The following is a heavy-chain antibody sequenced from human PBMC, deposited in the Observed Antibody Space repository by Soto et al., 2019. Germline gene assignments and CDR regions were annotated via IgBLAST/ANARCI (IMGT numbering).Heavy chain of an antibody. J-gene: IGHJ4*02. Sequence: GGSLRLSCAASGFTFSSYAMSWVRQAPGKGLEWVSTISVSGGSTYYADSVKGRFTISRDKSKNTLFLQMNSLRVEDTAVYYCARETQWLVKDYWGQGTLVTVSS. V-gene: IGHV3-23*01. D-gene: IGHD6-19*01. CDR1: GFTFSSYA. CDR3: ARETQWLVKDY. CDR2: ISVSGGST.